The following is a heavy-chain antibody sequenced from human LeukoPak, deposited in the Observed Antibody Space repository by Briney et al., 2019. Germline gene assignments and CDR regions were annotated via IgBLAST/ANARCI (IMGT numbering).Heavy chain of an antibody. CDR3: ARVGYSSSWYYFDY. Sequence: GGSLRLSCAASGFTVSSNYMSWVRQAPGKGLEWVSVIYSGGSTYYADSVKGRFTISRDNSKNTLYLQMNSLRAEDTAVYCCARVGYSSSWYYFDYWGQGTLVTVSS. J-gene: IGHJ4*02. CDR1: GFTVSSNY. CDR2: IYSGGST. V-gene: IGHV3-53*01. D-gene: IGHD6-13*01.